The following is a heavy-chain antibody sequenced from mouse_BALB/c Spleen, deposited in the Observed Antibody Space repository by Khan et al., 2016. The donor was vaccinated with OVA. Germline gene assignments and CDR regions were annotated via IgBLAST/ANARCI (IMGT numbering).Heavy chain of an antibody. D-gene: IGHD1-1*01. CDR1: GYSINSDYA. CDR3: ARRYYYGHWYFDV. Sequence: EVQLQESGPGLGKPSQSLSLTCTVTGYSINSDYAWNWIRHFPGNKLEWMGYISYSGSANYNPSLKSRISITGDTSENQFFLQLNSVTTEDSAAYYCARRYYYGHWYFDVWGAGTTVTVSS. CDR2: ISYSGSA. V-gene: IGHV3-2*02. J-gene: IGHJ1*01.